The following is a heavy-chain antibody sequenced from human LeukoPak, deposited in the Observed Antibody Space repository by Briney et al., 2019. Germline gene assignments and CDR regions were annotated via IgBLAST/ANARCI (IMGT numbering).Heavy chain of an antibody. J-gene: IGHJ3*02. CDR2: ICPGDSDT. CDR3: ARLSRMAATLDAFDI. V-gene: IGHV5-51*01. CDR1: GYRFTSNW. Sequence: GESLKISCKGSGYRFTSNWIGWVRQMSGKGLEWMGIICPGDSDTRYRPSFQGQVTISADKSISTAYLQWSSLKASDTAIYYCARLSRMAATLDAFDIWGQGTMVTVSS. D-gene: IGHD5-24*01.